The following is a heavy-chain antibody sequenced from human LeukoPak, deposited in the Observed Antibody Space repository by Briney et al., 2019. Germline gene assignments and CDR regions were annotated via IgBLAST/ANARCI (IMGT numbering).Heavy chain of an antibody. J-gene: IGHJ4*02. CDR1: SDSISTYY. D-gene: IGHD5/OR15-5a*01. CDR2: THTSGTT. Sequence: PSETLSLTCTVSSDSISTYYWSWIRQPAGKGLEWIGRTHTSGTTNYNPSLMGRITMSADTSNSQFSLRLSSVTAADTAVYYCARDSSTMTLYYWGQGTLVTVSS. CDR3: ARDSSTMTLYY. V-gene: IGHV4-4*07.